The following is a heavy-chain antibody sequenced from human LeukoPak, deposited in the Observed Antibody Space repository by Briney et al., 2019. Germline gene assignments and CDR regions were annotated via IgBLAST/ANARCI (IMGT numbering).Heavy chain of an antibody. CDR2: IFGTGYTT. CDR3: ARHLLWFGELSGGFDY. CDR1: GFIFSSYA. V-gene: IGHV3-23*01. D-gene: IGHD3-10*01. Sequence: GGSLRLSCAASGFIFSSYAMNWVRQAPGKGLEWVSIIFGTGYTTYYADSVKGRFTIPRDNSRNTLYLQMNSLRAEDTAVYYCARHLLWFGELSGGFDYWGQGTLVTVSS. J-gene: IGHJ4*02.